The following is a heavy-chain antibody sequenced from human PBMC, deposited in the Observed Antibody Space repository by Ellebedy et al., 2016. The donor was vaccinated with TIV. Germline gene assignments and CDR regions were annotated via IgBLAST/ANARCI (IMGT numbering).Heavy chain of an antibody. CDR3: VSSSPVIDY. V-gene: IGHV6-1*01. CDR1: GDSVSNNGVT. CDR2: AYYRSTWIY. J-gene: IGHJ4*02. D-gene: IGHD6-13*01. Sequence: SQTLSLTCAISGDSVSNNGVTWNWIRQSPSRGLEWLGRAYYRSTWIYNYAVSVKGRITINPDTSNNQLSLHLNSVTPEDTAVYYCVSSSPVIDYWGQGTLVTVSS.